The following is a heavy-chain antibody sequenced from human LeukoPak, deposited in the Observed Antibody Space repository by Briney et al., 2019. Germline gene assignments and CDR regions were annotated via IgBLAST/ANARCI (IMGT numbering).Heavy chain of an antibody. Sequence: GGSLRLSCGASGFTFSSHAMTWVRQAPGKGLEWVSAISISGDTTYYADAVKGRFTISRDNSKNTLYLQMNSLRVEDTAVYYCARETGKTSDAFDIWGQGTMVTVSS. CDR2: ISISGDTT. CDR3: ARETGKTSDAFDI. J-gene: IGHJ3*02. CDR1: GFTFSSHA. D-gene: IGHD1-14*01. V-gene: IGHV3-23*01.